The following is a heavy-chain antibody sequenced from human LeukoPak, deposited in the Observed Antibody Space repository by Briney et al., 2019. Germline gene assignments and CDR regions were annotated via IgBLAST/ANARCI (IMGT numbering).Heavy chain of an antibody. CDR2: FTHSGST. D-gene: IGHD2-15*01. CDR1: GGSFSGNY. J-gene: IGHJ6*03. Sequence: SETLSLTCAVYGGSFSGNYWTWIRQSPGKGLEWLGEFTHSGSTNYNPSLKSRVTISIDTSKNQFSLKLTSVTAADTAVYYCARHRGYCSGGSCYPYYYYYYMDVWGKGTTVTVSS. V-gene: IGHV4-34*01. CDR3: ARHRGYCSGGSCYPYYYYYYMDV.